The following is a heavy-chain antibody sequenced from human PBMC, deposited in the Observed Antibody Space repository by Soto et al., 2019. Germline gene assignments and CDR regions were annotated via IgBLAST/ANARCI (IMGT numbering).Heavy chain of an antibody. CDR1: GGSISSNDYY. V-gene: IGHV4-31*03. Sequence: TLSRNCTVSGGSISSNDYYWSWIRQHPGKGLEWIGYIYYSGSTYYNPSLKSRVTISVDTSKNQFSLKLSSVTAAETAVYYCARGEDGYKLDWFDPWGQVSLFTVSS. CDR3: ARGEDGYKLDWFDP. CDR2: IYYSGST. J-gene: IGHJ5*02. D-gene: IGHD5-12*01.